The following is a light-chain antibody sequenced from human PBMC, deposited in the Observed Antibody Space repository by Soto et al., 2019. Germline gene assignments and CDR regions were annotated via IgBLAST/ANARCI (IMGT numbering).Light chain of an antibody. CDR2: EVS. CDR3: CSYTSSADLV. V-gene: IGLV2-14*01. Sequence: QSALTQPASVSGAPGQSITISCSGSSSDIGGYNYVSWYQHHPGKVPKVIIYEVSNRPSGVSNRFTGSKSGNTASLTISGLQAEDEADYYCCSYTSSADLVFGGGTKLTV. J-gene: IGLJ3*02. CDR1: SSDIGGYNY.